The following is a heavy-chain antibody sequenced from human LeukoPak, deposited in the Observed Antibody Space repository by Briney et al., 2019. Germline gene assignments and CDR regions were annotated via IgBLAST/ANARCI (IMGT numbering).Heavy chain of an antibody. V-gene: IGHV4-59*08. Sequence: SETLSLTCTVSGSSISDYYWTWIRQPPGKGLEWIGYIYYTGSTNYYPSLKSRVTISVDTSKNQFSLKLSSVTAADTAVYYCASSLLVGATYYWGQGTLVTVSS. CDR3: ASSLLVGATYY. CDR1: GSSISDYY. J-gene: IGHJ4*02. CDR2: IYYTGST. D-gene: IGHD1-26*01.